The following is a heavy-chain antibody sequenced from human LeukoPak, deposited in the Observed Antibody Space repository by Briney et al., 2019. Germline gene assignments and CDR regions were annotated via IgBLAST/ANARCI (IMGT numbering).Heavy chain of an antibody. Sequence: GPEWVANLNLDGSETYYLDSVKGRFTISKDNAKNSLYLQMNSLRAEDTALYHCARNNGMDVWGQGTTVIVSS. V-gene: IGHV3-7*03. J-gene: IGHJ6*02. CDR3: ARNNGMDV. CDR2: LNLDGSET.